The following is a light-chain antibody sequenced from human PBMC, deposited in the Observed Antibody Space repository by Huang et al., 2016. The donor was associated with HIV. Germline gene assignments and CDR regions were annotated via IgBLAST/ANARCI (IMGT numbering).Light chain of an antibody. V-gene: IGKV1D-12*01. CDR2: GAS. CDR3: QQAHTFPLT. Sequence: DIQTTQSPSSVSASVGDRVTITCRASQGISTWLVWYQQKPGRAPKFLSYGASELQPGVPSRFSGSGSGTDFTLTISSLQPEDFATYYCQQAHTFPLTFGGGTKVEMK. J-gene: IGKJ4*01. CDR1: QGISTW.